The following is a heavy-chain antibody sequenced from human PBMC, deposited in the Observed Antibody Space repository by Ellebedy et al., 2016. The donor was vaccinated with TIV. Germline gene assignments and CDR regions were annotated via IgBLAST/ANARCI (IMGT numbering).Heavy chain of an antibody. D-gene: IGHD2-21*02. J-gene: IGHJ4*02. CDR3: ARVPGHGDFKIDY. Sequence: ASVKVSCKASGYTFTNYDINWVRQATGQGLEWMGWVNPISGNTGYAPKFRGRVTMTMNTSVSTASMELSSLRSEDTAVYYCARVPGHGDFKIDYWGQGTLVTVSS. V-gene: IGHV1-8*01. CDR1: GYTFTNYD. CDR2: VNPISGNT.